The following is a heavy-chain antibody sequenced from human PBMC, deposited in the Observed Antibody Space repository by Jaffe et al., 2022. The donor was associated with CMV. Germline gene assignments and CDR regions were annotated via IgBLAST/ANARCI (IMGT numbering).Heavy chain of an antibody. CDR1: GDSISNYY. Sequence: QVQLQESGPGLVKPSETLSLTCTVSGDSISNYYWTWIRQPAGKGLEWIGRLYPSVAINYNPSLRGRVSMSVDKSKNQFSLDLSSVTATDTALYFCAREGGSSNSKSFDYWGQGILVTVSS. CDR2: LYPSVAI. V-gene: IGHV4-4*07. J-gene: IGHJ4*02. CDR3: AREGGSSNSKSFDY. D-gene: IGHD6-6*01.